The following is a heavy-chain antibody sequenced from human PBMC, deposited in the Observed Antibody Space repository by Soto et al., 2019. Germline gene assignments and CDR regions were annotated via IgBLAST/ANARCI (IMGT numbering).Heavy chain of an antibody. V-gene: IGHV1-69*13. CDR2: IIPIFGTA. Sequence: RASVKVSCKASGGTFSSYAISWVRQAPGQGLEWMGGIIPIFGTANYAQKFQGRVTITADESTSTAYMELSSLRSEDTAVYYCARGHYYDSSGYYYFDYWGQGTLVTVSS. CDR3: ARGHYYDSSGYYYFDY. J-gene: IGHJ4*02. D-gene: IGHD3-22*01. CDR1: GGTFSSYA.